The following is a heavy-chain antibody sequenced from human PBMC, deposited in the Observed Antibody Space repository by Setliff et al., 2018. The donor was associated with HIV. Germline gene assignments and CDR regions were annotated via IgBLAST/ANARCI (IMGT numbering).Heavy chain of an antibody. Sequence: ASVKVSCKASGYTFTSYYIYWVRQAPGQGLEWMGWINTNTENPTYAQGFTGRFVFSLDTSVSAAFLQISSLKAEDAAVYYCARAQALLRVYYMDVWGKGTTVTVSS. CDR1: GYTFTSYY. J-gene: IGHJ6*03. CDR2: INTNTENP. V-gene: IGHV7-4-1*02. D-gene: IGHD3-3*01. CDR3: ARAQALLRVYYMDV.